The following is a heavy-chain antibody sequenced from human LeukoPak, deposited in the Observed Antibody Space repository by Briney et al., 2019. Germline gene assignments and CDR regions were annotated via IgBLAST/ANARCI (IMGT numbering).Heavy chain of an antibody. D-gene: IGHD2-2*01. CDR3: ARDHYCSSTSCPDYYYYYYMDV. V-gene: IGHV4-30-4*08. Sequence: PSQTLSLTCTVSGGSISSGDYYWSWIRQPPGKGLEWIGYTYYSGGTYYNPSLKSRVTISVDTSKNQFSLKLSSVTAADTAVYYCARDHYCSSTSCPDYYYYYYMDVWGKGTTVTVSS. J-gene: IGHJ6*03. CDR2: TYYSGGT. CDR1: GGSISSGDYY.